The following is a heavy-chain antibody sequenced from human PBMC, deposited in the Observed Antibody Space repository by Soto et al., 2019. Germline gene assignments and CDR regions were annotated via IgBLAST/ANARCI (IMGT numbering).Heavy chain of an antibody. Sequence: SETLSLTCAVYGGSFSGYYWSWIRQPPGKGLEWIGEINHSGSTNYNPSLKSRVTISVDTSKNQFSLKLSSVTAADTAVYYCARVLRLVRGVIGDWFDPWGQGTLVTVSS. CDR3: ARVLRLVRGVIGDWFDP. CDR1: GGSFSGYY. CDR2: INHSGST. J-gene: IGHJ5*02. D-gene: IGHD3-10*01. V-gene: IGHV4-34*01.